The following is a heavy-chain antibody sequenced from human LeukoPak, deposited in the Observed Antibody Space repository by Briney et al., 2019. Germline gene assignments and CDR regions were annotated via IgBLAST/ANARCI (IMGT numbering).Heavy chain of an antibody. CDR3: ARIPGIAAAGERGDP. J-gene: IGHJ5*02. CDR2: ISGSGGST. Sequence: GGSLRLSCAASGFTFSSYAMSWVRQAPGKGLEWVSAISGSGGSTYYADSVKGRFTISRDNSKNTLYLQMNSLRAEDTAVYYCARIPGIAAAGERGDPWGQGTLVTVSS. D-gene: IGHD6-13*01. V-gene: IGHV3-23*01. CDR1: GFTFSSYA.